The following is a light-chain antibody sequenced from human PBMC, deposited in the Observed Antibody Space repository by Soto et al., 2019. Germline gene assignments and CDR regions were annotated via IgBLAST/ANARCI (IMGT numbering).Light chain of an antibody. CDR1: QRITNR. Sequence: DIQMTQSPSSLSASIGDRVTITCRASQRITNRLNWYQHRPGKAPRLLIYAASSLESGVPSRFSGSGSGTDFTLTISSLQPEDFATYYCQQSYSTWITFGQGTRLEIK. J-gene: IGKJ5*01. CDR2: AAS. V-gene: IGKV1-39*01. CDR3: QQSYSTWIT.